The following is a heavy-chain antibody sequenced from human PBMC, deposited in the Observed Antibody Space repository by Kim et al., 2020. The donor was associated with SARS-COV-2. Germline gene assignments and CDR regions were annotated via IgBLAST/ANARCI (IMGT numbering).Heavy chain of an antibody. D-gene: IGHD3-10*01. V-gene: IGHV7-4-1*02. J-gene: IGHJ5*02. CDR3: ARVWFGGLYNWFDP. CDR2: TNTNTGNP. Sequence: ASVKVSCKASGYTFTSYAMNWARQAPGQGLEWMGWTNTNTGNPTYAQGFTGRFVFSLDTSVSTAYLQISSLKAEDTAVYYCARVWFGGLYNWFDPWGQGT. CDR1: GYTFTSYA.